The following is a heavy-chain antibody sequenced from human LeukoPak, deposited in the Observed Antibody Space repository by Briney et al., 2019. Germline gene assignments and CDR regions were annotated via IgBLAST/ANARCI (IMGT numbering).Heavy chain of an antibody. J-gene: IGHJ3*02. V-gene: IGHV4-34*01. Sequence: KPSETLSLTCAVYGGSFSSYYWSWIRQPPGKGLEWIGEINHSGSTNYNPSLKSRVAISVDTSKNQFSLKLSSVTAADTAVYYCARGPNLTGYAFDIWGQGTMVTVSS. CDR2: INHSGST. CDR1: GGSFSSYY. D-gene: IGHD3-9*01. CDR3: ARGPNLTGYAFDI.